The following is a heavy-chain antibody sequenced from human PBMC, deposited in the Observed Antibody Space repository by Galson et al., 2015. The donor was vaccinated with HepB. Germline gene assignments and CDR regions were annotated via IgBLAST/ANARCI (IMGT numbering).Heavy chain of an antibody. Sequence: SLRLSCAASGFTVSSNYMSWVRQAPGKGLEWVSVIYSGGSTYYADSVKGRFTISRDNSKNTLYLQMNSLRAEDTAVYYCAREDYGYSYGYVYYGMDVWGQGTTVTVSS. CDR1: GFTVSSNY. V-gene: IGHV3-66*01. J-gene: IGHJ6*02. CDR3: AREDYGYSYGYVYYGMDV. CDR2: IYSGGST. D-gene: IGHD5-18*01.